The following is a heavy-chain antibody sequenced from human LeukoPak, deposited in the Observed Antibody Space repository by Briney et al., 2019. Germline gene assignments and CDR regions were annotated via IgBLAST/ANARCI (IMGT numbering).Heavy chain of an antibody. D-gene: IGHD4-11*01. V-gene: IGHV3-30*18. CDR3: AKNDMDYSNYFDY. Sequence: AGGSLRLSCAASGFTFSSYSMNWVRQAPGKGLEWVAVISYDGSNKYYADSVKGRFTISRDNSKNTLYLQMNSLRAGDTAVYYCAKNDMDYSNYFDYWGQGTLVTVSS. CDR1: GFTFSSYS. J-gene: IGHJ4*02. CDR2: ISYDGSNK.